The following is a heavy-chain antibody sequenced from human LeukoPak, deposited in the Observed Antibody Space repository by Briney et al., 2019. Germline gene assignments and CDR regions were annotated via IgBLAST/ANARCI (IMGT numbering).Heavy chain of an antibody. Sequence: PGGSLRLSCAASGFTFSSYGMHWVRQAPGKGLEWVAVISYDGSNKYYADSVKGRFTISRDNSKNTLYLQMNSLRAEDTAVYYCAKRPVYCSSTSCPSYYYYYYMDVWGKGTTVTVSS. J-gene: IGHJ6*03. CDR2: ISYDGSNK. D-gene: IGHD2-2*01. V-gene: IGHV3-30*18. CDR3: AKRPVYCSSTSCPSYYYYYYMDV. CDR1: GFTFSSYG.